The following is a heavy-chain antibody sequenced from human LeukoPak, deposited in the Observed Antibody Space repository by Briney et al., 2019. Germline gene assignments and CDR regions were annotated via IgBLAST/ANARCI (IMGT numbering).Heavy chain of an antibody. CDR1: GYTFTSYD. CDR3: ARRRVFWSGYYTGDHYYYYGMDV. D-gene: IGHD3-3*01. Sequence: GASVKLSCKASGYTFTSYDINWVRQATGQGLEWMGWMNLNSGNTGYAQKFQGRVTTTRNTSMSTAYMELSSLRSEDTAVYYCARRRVFWSGYYTGDHYYYYGMDVWGQGTTVTVSS. J-gene: IGHJ6*02. V-gene: IGHV1-8*01. CDR2: MNLNSGNT.